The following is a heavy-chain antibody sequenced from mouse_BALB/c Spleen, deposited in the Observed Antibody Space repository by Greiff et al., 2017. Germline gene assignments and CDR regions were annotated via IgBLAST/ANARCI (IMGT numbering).Heavy chain of an antibody. CDR1: GYSITSDYA. J-gene: IGHJ4*01. Sequence: EVMLVESGPGLVKPSQSLSLTCTVTGYSITSDYAWNWIRQFPGNKLEWMGYISYSGSTSYNPSLKSRISITRDTSKNQFFLQLNSVTTEDTATYYCAKYELYYAMDYWGQGTSVTVSS. D-gene: IGHD2-10*02. CDR2: ISYSGST. V-gene: IGHV3-2*02. CDR3: AKYELYYAMDY.